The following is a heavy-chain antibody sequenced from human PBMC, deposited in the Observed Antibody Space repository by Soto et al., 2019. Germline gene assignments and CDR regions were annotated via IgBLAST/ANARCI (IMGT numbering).Heavy chain of an antibody. CDR2: MFNGGSA. V-gene: IGHV4-61*05. J-gene: IGHJ4*02. CDR3: ARHGAIYSNSWYDFDY. D-gene: IGHD5-18*01. CDR1: GGSISSSSYY. Sequence: PSETLSLTCTVSGGSISSSSYYWSWIRQPPGKGLEWVGYMFNGGSANYNPSLKSRVAISVDMSQNQFSLKLTSVTAADTAVYYCARHGAIYSNSWYDFDYWGQGTLVTVSS.